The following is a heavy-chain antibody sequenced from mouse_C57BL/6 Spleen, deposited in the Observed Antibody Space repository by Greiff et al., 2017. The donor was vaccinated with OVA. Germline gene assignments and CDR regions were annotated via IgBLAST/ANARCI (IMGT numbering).Heavy chain of an antibody. Sequence: VQLQQPGAELVKPGASVKLSCKASGYTFTSYWMQWVKQRPGQGLEWIGEIDPSDSYTNYNQKFKGKATLTVDTSSSTAYMQLSSLTSEDSAVYYCARGDKDSSGYAYWGQGTLVTVSA. CDR1: GYTFTSYW. D-gene: IGHD3-2*02. CDR2: IDPSDSYT. V-gene: IGHV1-50*01. J-gene: IGHJ3*01. CDR3: ARGDKDSSGYAY.